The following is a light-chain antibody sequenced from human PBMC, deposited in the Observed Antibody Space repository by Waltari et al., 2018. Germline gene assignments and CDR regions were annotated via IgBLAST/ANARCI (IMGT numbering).Light chain of an antibody. CDR2: KAS. Sequence: DIQMTQSPSTLSASVGDRVTITCRARQSISSWLAWYQQKPGKAPKLLIYKASTLESGVPSRFSGSGSGTEFTLTISSLQPDDFATYYCQQYNSYVLTFGGGTKVEIK. CDR3: QQYNSYVLT. CDR1: QSISSW. V-gene: IGKV1-5*03. J-gene: IGKJ4*01.